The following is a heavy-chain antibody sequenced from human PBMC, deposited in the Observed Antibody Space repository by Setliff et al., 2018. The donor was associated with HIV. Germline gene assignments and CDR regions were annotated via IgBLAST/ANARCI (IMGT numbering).Heavy chain of an antibody. CDR1: GGSISIYY. Sequence: SETLSLTCTVPGGSISIYYWGWIRQPPGKGLEWIGYIYTSGSTNYNPSLKSRVPISVDTSKNQFSLKLSSVTAADTAVYYCAGCSGGSCPFDAFDIWGQGTMVTVSS. CDR2: IYTSGST. J-gene: IGHJ3*02. CDR3: AGCSGGSCPFDAFDI. V-gene: IGHV4-4*09. D-gene: IGHD2-15*01.